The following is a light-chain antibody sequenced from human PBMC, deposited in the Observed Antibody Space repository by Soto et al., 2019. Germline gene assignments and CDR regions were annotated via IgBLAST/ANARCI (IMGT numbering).Light chain of an antibody. CDR2: GAS. J-gene: IGKJ1*01. CDR3: KQYNECPPWT. V-gene: IGKV3-15*01. Sequence: EIVMTQSPATLSVSPGERATLSCRASQSVSSNLAWYQQKPGQAPRLLIYGASTRATGIPARFSGSGSWTEFTLTIRYLQSEDFAVNYCKQYNECPPWTFGQGTKVEIK. CDR1: QSVSSN.